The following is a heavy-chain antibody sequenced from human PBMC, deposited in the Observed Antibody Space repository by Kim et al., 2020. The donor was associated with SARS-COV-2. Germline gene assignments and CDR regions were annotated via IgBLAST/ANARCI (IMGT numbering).Heavy chain of an antibody. CDR3: ARDHVLRYFDGLGGRWFDP. J-gene: IGHJ5*02. Sequence: SRVTISVDTSKNQFSLKLSSVTAADTAVYYCARDHVLRYFDGLGGRWFDPWGQGTLVTVSS. D-gene: IGHD3-9*01. V-gene: IGHV4-39*07.